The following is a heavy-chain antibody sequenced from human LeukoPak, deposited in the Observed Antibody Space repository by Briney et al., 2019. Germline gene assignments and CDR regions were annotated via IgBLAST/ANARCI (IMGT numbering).Heavy chain of an antibody. CDR3: AREGGGALDY. V-gene: IGHV3-33*01. D-gene: IGHD3-10*01. Sequence: GGSLRLSCAASGFTFSIYGIHWVRQAPGKGLEWVALIWYDGSNKYYADSVKGRFTISRDNSKNTVYLQMNSLRAEDTAVYYCAREGGGALDYWGQGTLVTVSS. CDR1: GFTFSIYG. CDR2: IWYDGSNK. J-gene: IGHJ4*02.